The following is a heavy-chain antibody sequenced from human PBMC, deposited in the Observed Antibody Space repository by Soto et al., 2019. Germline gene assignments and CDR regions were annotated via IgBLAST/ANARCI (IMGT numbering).Heavy chain of an antibody. V-gene: IGHV4-31*03. CDR3: ARVNRYSSSWTRRFYYGMDV. CDR1: GGSISSGGYY. Sequence: PSETLSLTCTVSGGSISSGGYYWSWIRQHPGKGLEWIGYIYYSGSTYYNPSLKSRVTISVDTSKNQFSLKLSSVTAADTAVYYCARVNRYSSSWTRRFYYGMDVWGQGTTVTVSS. D-gene: IGHD6-13*01. J-gene: IGHJ6*02. CDR2: IYYSGST.